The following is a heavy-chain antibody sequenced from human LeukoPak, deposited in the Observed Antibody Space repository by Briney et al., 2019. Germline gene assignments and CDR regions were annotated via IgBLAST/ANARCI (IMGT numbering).Heavy chain of an antibody. CDR2: LYSGGSI. J-gene: IGHJ4*02. Sequence: PGGSLRLSCAASGFTVSNNYMSWVRQAPGKGLEWVAVLYSGGSIYYSGSRKGRFTISREHSKNTLYLQMNSLRGEDTAWYYWASKIRTYYFDYWGQGTPVTVCS. V-gene: IGHV3-53*01. D-gene: IGHD3-16*01. CDR1: GFTVSNNY. CDR3: ASKIRTYYFDY.